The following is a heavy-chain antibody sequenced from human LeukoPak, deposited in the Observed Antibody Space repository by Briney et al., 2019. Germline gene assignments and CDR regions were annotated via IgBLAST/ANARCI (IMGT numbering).Heavy chain of an antibody. Sequence: GGSLRLSCVASGLSISRQWMNWVRQAPGQGLEWVANIKQDGSEEYYVDSVKGRFTISRDDGRNSVSLQMNSVRAEDTAVYYCGYTNNFYHWGQGTLVVVSS. CDR1: GLSISRQW. V-gene: IGHV3-7*01. CDR2: IKQDGSEE. J-gene: IGHJ4*02. CDR3: GYTNNFYH. D-gene: IGHD3-16*02.